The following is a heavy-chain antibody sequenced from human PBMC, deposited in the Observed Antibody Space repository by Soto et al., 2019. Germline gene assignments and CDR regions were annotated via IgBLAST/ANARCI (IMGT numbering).Heavy chain of an antibody. Sequence: EVQLVESGGGLVKPGGSLRLSCAASGFTFSSYSMNWVRQAPGKGLEWVSSISSSSSYIYYADSVKGRFTIARDNAKNSLDLQMNSLRAEDTAVYYCAREVSKYSGYDFDYWGQGTLVTVSS. V-gene: IGHV3-21*01. J-gene: IGHJ4*02. CDR3: AREVSKYSGYDFDY. D-gene: IGHD5-12*01. CDR2: ISSSSSYI. CDR1: GFTFSSYS.